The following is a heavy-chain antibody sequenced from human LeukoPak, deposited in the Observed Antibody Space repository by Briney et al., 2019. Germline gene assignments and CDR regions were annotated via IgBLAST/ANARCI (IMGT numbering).Heavy chain of an antibody. V-gene: IGHV5-51*01. J-gene: IGHJ4*02. CDR2: IYPGDSDT. D-gene: IGHD3-22*01. Sequence: GESLKISCKGSGYSFTTYWIGWVRQMPGKGLEWMGVIYPGDSDTRYSPSFQGQVTISADKSISTAYLQWSSLKASDTAVYYCSKPDTFITTVRFYFDFWGQGTLVTVSS. CDR1: GYSFTTYW. CDR3: SKPDTFITTVRFYFDF.